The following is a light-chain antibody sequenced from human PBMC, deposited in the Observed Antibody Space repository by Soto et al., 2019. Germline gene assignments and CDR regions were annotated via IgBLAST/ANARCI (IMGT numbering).Light chain of an antibody. CDR1: NSDVGSYNL. CDR2: EGT. J-gene: IGLJ1*01. Sequence: QSVLTQPASVSGSPGQSITISCTGTNSDVGSYNLVSWYQQPPGKAPKLMIYEGTKRPSGVSNRFPGSKSGNTASLTISGLQTEDEADYYCCSYAGSATFVFGSGTKLTVL. V-gene: IGLV2-23*01. CDR3: CSYAGSATFV.